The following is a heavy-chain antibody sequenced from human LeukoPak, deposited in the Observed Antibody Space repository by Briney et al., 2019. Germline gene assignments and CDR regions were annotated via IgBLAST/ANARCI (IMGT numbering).Heavy chain of an antibody. Sequence: GGSLRLSCAASGFTFSGYWMSWVRQTPEKGLEWVANIKQDGYEKYYVDSVKGRFTISRDNAENSLYLQMNSLRADDTAVYYCARDKIVGPTTLDYWGQGTLVTVSS. CDR1: GFTFSGYW. D-gene: IGHD1-26*01. J-gene: IGHJ4*02. CDR2: IKQDGYEK. CDR3: ARDKIVGPTTLDY. V-gene: IGHV3-7*01.